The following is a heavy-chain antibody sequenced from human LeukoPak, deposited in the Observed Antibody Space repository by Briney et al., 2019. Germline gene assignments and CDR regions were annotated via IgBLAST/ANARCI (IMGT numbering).Heavy chain of an antibody. CDR1: GGSFSGYY. V-gene: IGHV4-34*01. Sequence: SETLSLTCAVYGGSFSGYYWSWIRQPPGKGLEWIGEINHSGSTNYNPSLKSRVTISVDTSKNQFSLKLSSVTAADTAVYYCARRRYPRRGYSGFTKGNWLDPWGQGTLVTVSS. J-gene: IGHJ5*02. D-gene: IGHD5-12*01. CDR2: INHSGST. CDR3: ARRRYPRRGYSGFTKGNWLDP.